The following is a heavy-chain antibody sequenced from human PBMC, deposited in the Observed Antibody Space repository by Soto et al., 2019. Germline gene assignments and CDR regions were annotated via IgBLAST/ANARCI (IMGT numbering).Heavy chain of an antibody. D-gene: IGHD5-18*01. CDR2: INSDGSSI. J-gene: IGHJ6*02. CDR3: AREVSHGYVLRGMDV. Sequence: EVQLVESGGGLVQPGGSVRLSCVASKLTITSYWMHWVRQAPGKGLVWVSRINSDGSSISYADAVKGRFTISRDNAKNTLYLQMNSLRVEDTAVYYCAREVSHGYVLRGMDVWGQGTTVTVFS. CDR1: KLTITSYW. V-gene: IGHV3-74*01.